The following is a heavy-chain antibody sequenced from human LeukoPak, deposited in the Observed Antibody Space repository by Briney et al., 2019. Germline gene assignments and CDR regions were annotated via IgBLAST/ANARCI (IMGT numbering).Heavy chain of an antibody. CDR1: GFTLSNYG. CDR3: AKDGAADYYYYMDV. D-gene: IGHD2-15*01. Sequence: PGGSLRLSCAASGFTLSNYGMHWVRQAPGKGLEWVAVISYDGSNKYYADSVKGRFTISRDNSKNTLYLQMNSLRAEDTAVYYCAKDGAADYYYYMDVWGKGTTVTVSS. V-gene: IGHV3-30*19. J-gene: IGHJ6*03. CDR2: ISYDGSNK.